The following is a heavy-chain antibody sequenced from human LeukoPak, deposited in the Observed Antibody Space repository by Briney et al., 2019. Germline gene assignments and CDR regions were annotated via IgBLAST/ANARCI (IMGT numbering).Heavy chain of an antibody. CDR2: ISGSGDST. CDR3: AKDLPRCLRCRDGGGHYGMDV. D-gene: IGHD4-17*01. CDR1: GFTISSYA. Sequence: GGSLRLSCAASGFTISSYAMSWVRQAPGKGLEWVSAISGSGDSTYYADSVKGRFTISRDNSKNTLYLQMNSLRAEDTAVYYCAKDLPRCLRCRDGGGHYGMDVWGPGTTVTVSS. V-gene: IGHV3-23*01. J-gene: IGHJ6*02.